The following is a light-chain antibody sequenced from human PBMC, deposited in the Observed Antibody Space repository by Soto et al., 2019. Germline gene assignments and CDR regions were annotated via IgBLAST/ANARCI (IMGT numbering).Light chain of an antibody. Sequence: DIQMTQSPSSVSASVGDRVTITCRASRPISSWLAWYQQKPGEAPKLLIFAASTLQSGVPSRFSGRGAGTHFTLTISSLQPEDSAIYYCQLANSFPTFGRGTKVDIK. V-gene: IGKV1-12*01. CDR2: AAS. CDR1: RPISSW. J-gene: IGKJ1*01. CDR3: QLANSFPT.